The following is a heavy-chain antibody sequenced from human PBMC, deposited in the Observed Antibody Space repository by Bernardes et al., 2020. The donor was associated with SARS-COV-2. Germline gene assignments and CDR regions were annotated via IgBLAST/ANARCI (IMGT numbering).Heavy chain of an antibody. CDR2: INQDGSQK. D-gene: IGHD1-1*01. CDR3: ARFSRTQRGY. V-gene: IGHV3-7*01. Sequence: GGSLRLSCAASGFTFSTYWMSWVRQAPGKGLEWVASINQDGSQKAYVDSVECRFTISRDNTKNSLYLQMNSLRAEDTAVYYCARFSRTQRGYWGQGTLVTVSS. J-gene: IGHJ4*02. CDR1: GFTFSTYW.